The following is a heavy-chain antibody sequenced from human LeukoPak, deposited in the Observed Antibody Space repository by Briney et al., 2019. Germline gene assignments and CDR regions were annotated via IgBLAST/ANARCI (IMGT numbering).Heavy chain of an antibody. CDR2: ISGSGGST. D-gene: IGHD2-2*01. V-gene: IGHV3-23*01. CDR3: AKERCSSTSCCPDYNDY. J-gene: IGHJ4*02. CDR1: GFTFSSYA. Sequence: PGGSLRLSCAASGFTFSSYAMSWVRQAPGKGLEWVSAISGSGGSTYYADSVKGRFTISRDNSKNTLYLQMNSLRAEDTAVYYCAKERCSSTSCCPDYNDYWGQGTLVTVSS.